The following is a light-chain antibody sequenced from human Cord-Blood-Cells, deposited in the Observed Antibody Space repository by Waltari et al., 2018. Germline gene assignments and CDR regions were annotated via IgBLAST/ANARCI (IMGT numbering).Light chain of an antibody. Sequence: QSALTPPRSVSGPPGQSLSISRPRTRRDVGGFNSVSWYQQHPGNAPKLMIYDVSKRPSGVPDRFSGSKSGNTASLTISGLQAEDEADYYCCSYAGSWVFGGGTKLTVL. V-gene: IGLV2-11*01. CDR1: RRDVGGFNS. J-gene: IGLJ3*02. CDR2: DVS. CDR3: CSYAGSWV.